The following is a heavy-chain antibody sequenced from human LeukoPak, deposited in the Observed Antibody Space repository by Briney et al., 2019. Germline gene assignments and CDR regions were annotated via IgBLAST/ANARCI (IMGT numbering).Heavy chain of an antibody. V-gene: IGHV1-46*01. CDR1: GYTFTSYY. CDR2: INPSGGST. CDR3: ARGRREWELSDY. J-gene: IGHJ4*02. D-gene: IGHD1-26*01. Sequence: ASVKVSCKASGYTFTSYYMHWVRQAPGQGLEWMGIINPSGGSTSYAQKFQGRVTMTRDMSTSTVCMKLSSLRSEDTAVYYCARGRREWELSDYWGQGTLVTVSS.